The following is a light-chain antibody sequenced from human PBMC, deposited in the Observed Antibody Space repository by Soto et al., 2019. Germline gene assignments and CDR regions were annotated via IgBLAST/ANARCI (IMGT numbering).Light chain of an antibody. J-gene: IGKJ4*01. V-gene: IGKV1-5*01. CDR1: KSISNW. Sequence: DIQMTQSPSTLSASVGDRVTITCRTSKSISNWLAWYQQKPGKAPELLIYDVSNLESGVPSRFSGSGSGTEFTLTISILQPDDFATYYCQQYNTYMLTFGGGTKVDIK. CDR3: QQYNTYMLT. CDR2: DVS.